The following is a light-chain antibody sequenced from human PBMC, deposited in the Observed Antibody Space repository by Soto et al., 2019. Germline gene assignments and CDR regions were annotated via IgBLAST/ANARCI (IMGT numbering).Light chain of an antibody. Sequence: ERVMRQSPATLSVSPGERATLSCRASQSVNSNLAWYQQKPGQAPRLLIYAASTRATGIPARFSGSGSGTEFTLTISSLRSEDSAVYYCQQYNSWPLTFGGGTKVEIK. V-gene: IGKV3-15*01. J-gene: IGKJ4*01. CDR2: AAS. CDR3: QQYNSWPLT. CDR1: QSVNSN.